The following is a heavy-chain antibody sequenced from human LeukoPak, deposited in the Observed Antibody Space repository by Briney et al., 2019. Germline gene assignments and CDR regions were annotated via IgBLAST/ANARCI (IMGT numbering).Heavy chain of an antibody. CDR3: ARSGQHLFDF. CDR2: ISSSGGTI. J-gene: IGHJ4*02. V-gene: IGHV3-48*03. Sequence: GGSLRLSCAASGFTFISSEMNWIRQAPGKGLEWVSYISSSGGTISYADSVKGRFTISRDNAKNSLYLQMNSLRAEDTAIYYCARSGQHLFDFWGQGTLVTVSS. D-gene: IGHD6-13*01. CDR1: GFTFISSE.